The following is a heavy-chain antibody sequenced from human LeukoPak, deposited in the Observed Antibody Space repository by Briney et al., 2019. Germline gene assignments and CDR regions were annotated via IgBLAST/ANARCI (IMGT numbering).Heavy chain of an antibody. Sequence: GGSLRLSCAASGFTLSGYWMSWVRQAPGKGLEWVANIKQDGSEKYYVDSVKGRFTISRDNAKNSLYLQMNSLRAEDTAVYYCARVQWELRGVGSYFDYWGQGTLVTVSS. J-gene: IGHJ4*02. CDR3: ARVQWELRGVGSYFDY. CDR1: GFTLSGYW. V-gene: IGHV3-7*01. D-gene: IGHD1-26*01. CDR2: IKQDGSEK.